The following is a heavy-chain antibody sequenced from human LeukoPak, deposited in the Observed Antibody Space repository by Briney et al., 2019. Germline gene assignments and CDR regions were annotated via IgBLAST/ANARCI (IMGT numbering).Heavy chain of an antibody. CDR3: ARDSGYYAVTTLRPYGMDV. CDR2: IHYSGSV. V-gene: IGHV4-30-4*01. D-gene: IGHD4-17*01. J-gene: IGHJ6*02. Sequence: SETLSLTCTVSGDSISSGDYYWSWIRQSPGKGLEWIGYIHYSGSVHQNPSLRSRFTMSVDTSKNQFSLQLNSVTAADTAVYYCARDSGYYAVTTLRPYGMDVWGQGTTVTVSS. CDR1: GDSISSGDYY.